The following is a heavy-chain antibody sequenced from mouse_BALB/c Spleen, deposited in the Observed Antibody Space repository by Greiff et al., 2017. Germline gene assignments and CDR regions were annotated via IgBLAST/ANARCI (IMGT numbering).Heavy chain of an antibody. Sequence: EVKLMESGPGLVKPSQSLSLTCTVTGYSITSDYAWNWIRQFPGNKLEWMGYISYSGSTSYNPSLKSRISITRDTSKNQFFLQLNSVTTEDTATYYCAARGRWDGFDYWGQGTTLTVSS. CDR3: AARGRWDGFDY. D-gene: IGHD4-1*01. CDR1: GYSITSDYA. V-gene: IGHV3-2*02. J-gene: IGHJ2*01. CDR2: ISYSGST.